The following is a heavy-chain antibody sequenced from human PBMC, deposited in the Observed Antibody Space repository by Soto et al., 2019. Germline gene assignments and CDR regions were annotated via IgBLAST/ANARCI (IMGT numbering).Heavy chain of an antibody. CDR1: GFTFSNAW. Sequence: GGSLRLSCAASGFTFSNAWMSWVRQAPGKGLEWVGRIKSKTDGGTTDYAAPVKGRFTISRDDSKNTLYLQMNSLKTEDTAVYYCTTDKGSRDYYGSGSYYIPYGFDPWGQGTLVTVSS. J-gene: IGHJ5*02. V-gene: IGHV3-15*01. D-gene: IGHD3-10*01. CDR2: IKSKTDGGTT. CDR3: TTDKGSRDYYGSGSYYIPYGFDP.